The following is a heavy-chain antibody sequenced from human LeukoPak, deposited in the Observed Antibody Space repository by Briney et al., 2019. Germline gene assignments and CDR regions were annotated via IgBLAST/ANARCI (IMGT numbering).Heavy chain of an antibody. CDR3: AKGRYYYGSGLEY. J-gene: IGHJ4*02. Sequence: GGSLRLSCAASGFTFSKYWMHWVRQAPGKGLEWVSGISWNSGSIGYADSVKGRFTISRDNAKNSLYLQMNSLRAEDTALYYCAKGRYYYGSGLEYWGQGTLVTVSS. CDR2: ISWNSGSI. CDR1: GFTFSKYW. V-gene: IGHV3-9*01. D-gene: IGHD3-10*01.